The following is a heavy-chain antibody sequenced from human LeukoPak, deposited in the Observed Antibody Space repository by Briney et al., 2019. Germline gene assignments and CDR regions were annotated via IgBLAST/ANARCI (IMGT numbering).Heavy chain of an antibody. D-gene: IGHD7-27*01. V-gene: IGHV3-74*01. CDR1: GFTFSSYW. CDR3: VRTETGEPV. J-gene: IGHJ6*04. CDR2: ISTDGSST. Sequence: GGSLRLSCAASGFTFSSYWMHWVRQAPGKGLMWVSGISTDGSSTDYADSVKGRFTISRDNAKNTLYLQMNSLRAEDTAVYYCVRTETGEPVWGKGTTVTVSS.